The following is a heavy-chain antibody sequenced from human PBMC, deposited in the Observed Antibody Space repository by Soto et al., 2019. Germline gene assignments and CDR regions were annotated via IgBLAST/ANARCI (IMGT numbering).Heavy chain of an antibody. V-gene: IGHV3-23*01. CDR2: ITSNGDST. J-gene: IGHJ4*02. Sequence: PGGSLRLSCAAFGFDFNKYAMTWVRQAPGKGLQWVSSITSNGDSTYYADSVKGRFTTSRDNSKNTLYLQMNSLRADDTAVFYCAKDSPSYTTSPFYFDSWGQGTLVTVPS. D-gene: IGHD2-2*02. CDR3: AKDSPSYTTSPFYFDS. CDR1: GFDFNKYA.